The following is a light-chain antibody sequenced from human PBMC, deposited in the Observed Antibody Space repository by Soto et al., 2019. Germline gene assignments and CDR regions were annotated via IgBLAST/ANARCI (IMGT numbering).Light chain of an antibody. CDR1: NIETKT. J-gene: IGLJ2*01. CDR3: QVWDSSSDPVV. V-gene: IGLV3-21*02. Sequence: SYELTQPPSVSVAPGQTARVTCGGSNIETKTVHWYQQKPGQAPVLVVYDDSARPSGIPERFSGSNSGNTATLTISRVEAGDEAEYYCQVWDSSSDPVVFGGGTKLTVL. CDR2: DDS.